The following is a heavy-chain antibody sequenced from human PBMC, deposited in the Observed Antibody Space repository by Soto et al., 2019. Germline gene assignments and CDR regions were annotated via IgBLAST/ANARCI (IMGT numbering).Heavy chain of an antibody. V-gene: IGHV4-59*01. CDR2: IYYSGST. D-gene: IGHD1-26*01. CDR1: GGSISYCY. Sequence: QVQLQESGPGLVKPSETLSLTCTVSGGSISYCYWSWIRQPPGKGLEYIGYIYYSGSTNYNPSLKSRVTMSVDTSKNQFSLRLSSVTAADTAVYYCARVRERWFTYWYFDLWGRGTLVTVSS. J-gene: IGHJ2*01. CDR3: ARVRERWFTYWYFDL.